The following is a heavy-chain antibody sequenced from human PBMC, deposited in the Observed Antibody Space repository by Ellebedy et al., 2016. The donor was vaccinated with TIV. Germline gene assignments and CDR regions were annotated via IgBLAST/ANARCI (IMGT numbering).Heavy chain of an antibody. CDR2: INPNSGGT. J-gene: IGHJ6*02. D-gene: IGHD6-6*01. CDR1: GYTFTGYY. V-gene: IGHV1-2*02. Sequence: ASVKVSCKASGYTFTGYYMHWVRQAPGHGLEWMGWINPNSGGTNYAQKFQGRVTMTRDTSISTAYMELSSLRSEDTAVYYCATRKVSSSSPYYYYGMDVWGQGTTVTVSS. CDR3: ATRKVSSSSPYYYYGMDV.